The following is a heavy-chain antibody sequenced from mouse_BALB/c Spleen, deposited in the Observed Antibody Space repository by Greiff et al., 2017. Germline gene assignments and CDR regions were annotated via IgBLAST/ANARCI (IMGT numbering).Heavy chain of an antibody. J-gene: IGHJ3*01. CDR2: ISSGSSTI. Sequence: EVKLQESGGGLVQPGGSRKLSCAASGFTFSSFGMHWVRQAPEKGLEWVAYISSGSSTIYYADTVKGRFTISRDNPKNTLFLQMTSLRSEDTAMYYCARSGDGYPAWFAYWGQGTLVTVSA. CDR1: GFTFSSFG. D-gene: IGHD2-3*01. CDR3: ARSGDGYPAWFAY. V-gene: IGHV5-17*02.